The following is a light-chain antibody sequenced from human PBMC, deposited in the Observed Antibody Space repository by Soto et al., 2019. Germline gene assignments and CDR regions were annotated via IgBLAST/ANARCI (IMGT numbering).Light chain of an antibody. CDR1: QSVSSSY. CDR3: QQYGSSRWT. Sequence: EIVLTQSPGTLSLSPGERATLSCRASQSVSSSYLAWYQQKPGQAPRLLIYGASSRATGIPDRFSGSGSGTDFTLTIIRLKPEDCAVYYCQQYGSSRWTFGQGTKVEIK. CDR2: GAS. J-gene: IGKJ1*01. V-gene: IGKV3-20*01.